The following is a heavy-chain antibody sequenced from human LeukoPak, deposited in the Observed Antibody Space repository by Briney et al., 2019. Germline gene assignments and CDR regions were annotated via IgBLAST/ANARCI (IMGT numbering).Heavy chain of an antibody. J-gene: IGHJ4*02. D-gene: IGHD5-12*01. Sequence: TGGSLRLSCVDSGFTFSSYSMNWVRQAPGEGLEWISYISSSSGTTYYADSVTGRFTISRDNAKNSLYLQMNSLRDEDTAVYYCAGSIRVATMIFDYWGQGTLVTVSS. CDR1: GFTFSSYS. V-gene: IGHV3-48*02. CDR3: AGSIRVATMIFDY. CDR2: ISSSSGTT.